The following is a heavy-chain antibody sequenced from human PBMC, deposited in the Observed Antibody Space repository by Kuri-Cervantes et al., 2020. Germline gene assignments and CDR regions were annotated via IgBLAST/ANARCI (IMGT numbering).Heavy chain of an antibody. V-gene: IGHV1-69*13. D-gene: IGHD6-13*01. J-gene: IGHJ4*02. CDR1: GGTFSSYA. CDR3: ARDSHVVFRGIAAGGY. Sequence: SVKVSCKASGGTFSSYAISWVRQAPGQGLEWMGGIIPIFGTANYAQKFQGRVTITADESTSTAYMELRSLRSDDTAVYYCARDSHVVFRGIAAGGYWGQGTLVTVSS. CDR2: IIPIFGTA.